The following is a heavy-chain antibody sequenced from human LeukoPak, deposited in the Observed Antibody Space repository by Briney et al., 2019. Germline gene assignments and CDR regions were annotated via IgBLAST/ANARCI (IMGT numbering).Heavy chain of an antibody. J-gene: IGHJ4*02. CDR2: ISGRRGNT. CDR1: GFSFSSYG. CDR3: VSLNYYGSGSYYPADKYYFDY. D-gene: IGHD3-10*01. Sequence: PGGSLRLSCAASGFSFSSYGMSWVRQAPGKGLEWVSGISGRRGNTYYADSVKGRFTISRDNSKNTLYLQMNSLRAEDTAVYYCVSLNYYGSGSYYPADKYYFDYWGQGTLVTVSS. V-gene: IGHV3-23*01.